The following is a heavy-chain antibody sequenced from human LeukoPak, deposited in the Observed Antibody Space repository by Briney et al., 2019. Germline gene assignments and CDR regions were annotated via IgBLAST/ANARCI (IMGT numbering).Heavy chain of an antibody. CDR3: ANPPIAAARY. J-gene: IGHJ4*02. Sequence: GGSLRLSCAASGFTFSSYGMHWVCQAPGKGLEWVAFIRYDGSNKYYADSVKGRFTISRDNSKNTLYLQMNSLRAEDTAVYYCANPPIAAARYWGQGTLVTVSS. D-gene: IGHD6-13*01. CDR2: IRYDGSNK. CDR1: GFTFSSYG. V-gene: IGHV3-30*02.